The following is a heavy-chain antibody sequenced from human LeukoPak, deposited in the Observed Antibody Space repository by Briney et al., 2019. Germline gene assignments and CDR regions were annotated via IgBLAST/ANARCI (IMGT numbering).Heavy chain of an antibody. CDR1: GFTFSNCA. CDR3: ASHIAVAGNYWYFDL. Sequence: GGSLRLSCAASGFTFSNCAMSWVRQAPGKGLEWVSGISEAGGSTNYADSVKGRFTISRDNSKNTLYLRMDSLRAEDTAVYYCASHIAVAGNYWYFDLWGRGTLVTVSS. CDR2: ISEAGGST. J-gene: IGHJ2*01. D-gene: IGHD6-19*01. V-gene: IGHV3-23*01.